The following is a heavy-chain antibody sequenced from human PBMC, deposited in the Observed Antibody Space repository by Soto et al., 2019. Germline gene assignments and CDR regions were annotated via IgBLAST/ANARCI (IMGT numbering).Heavy chain of an antibody. V-gene: IGHV3-23*01. Sequence: PGGSLRLSCAASGFTFSTYAMSWVRQAPGTGLEWVSGVTNLGGTINYADSVKGRFTISRDNSKNTLYLQMNSLRAEDTAVYYCAKDGNNGYAFDHWGQGTLVTVSS. J-gene: IGHJ4*02. CDR1: GFTFSTYA. D-gene: IGHD2-2*03. CDR3: AKDGNNGYAFDH. CDR2: VTNLGGTI.